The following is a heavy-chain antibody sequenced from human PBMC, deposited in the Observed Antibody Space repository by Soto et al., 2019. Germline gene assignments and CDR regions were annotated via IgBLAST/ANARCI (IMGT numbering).Heavy chain of an antibody. Sequence: SETLSLTCAVYGGSFSGYYWSWIRQPPGKGLEWIGEINHSGSTNYNPSLKSRVTISVDTSKNQFSLKLSSVTAADTAVYYCARTVTGYCSSTSCSNFDYWGQGTLVTVSS. V-gene: IGHV4-34*01. CDR3: ARTVTGYCSSTSCSNFDY. J-gene: IGHJ4*02. CDR2: INHSGST. CDR1: GGSFSGYY. D-gene: IGHD2-2*01.